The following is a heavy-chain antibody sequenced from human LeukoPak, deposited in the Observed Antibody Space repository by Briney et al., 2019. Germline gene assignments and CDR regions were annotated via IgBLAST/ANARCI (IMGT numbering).Heavy chain of an antibody. J-gene: IGHJ5*02. CDR2: INPNSGGT. V-gene: IGHV1-2*02. CDR3: ARQYYDSSGLNWFDP. CDR1: GYTFTGHY. D-gene: IGHD3-22*01. Sequence: ASVKVSCKASGYTFTGHYMHWVRQAPGQGLEWTGWINPNSGGTNYAQKFQGRVTMTRDTSISTSYMELSRLRSDDTAVYYCARQYYDSSGLNWFDPWGQGTLVTVSS.